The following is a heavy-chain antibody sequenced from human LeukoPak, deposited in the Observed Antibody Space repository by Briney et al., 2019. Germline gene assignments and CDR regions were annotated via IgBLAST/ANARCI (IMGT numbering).Heavy chain of an antibody. CDR2: INPSGGST. D-gene: IGHD2-2*02. J-gene: IGHJ6*03. CDR3: ARVYCSSTSCYSYYYYYYMDV. V-gene: IGHV1-46*01. CDR1: GYTFTSYY. Sequence: ASVKVSCKASGYTFTSYYMHWVRQAPGQGLEWMGIINPSGGSTSYAQKFQGRVTMTRDTSISTAYMELSRLRSDDTAVYYCARVYCSSTSCYSYYYYYYMDVWGKGTTVTVSS.